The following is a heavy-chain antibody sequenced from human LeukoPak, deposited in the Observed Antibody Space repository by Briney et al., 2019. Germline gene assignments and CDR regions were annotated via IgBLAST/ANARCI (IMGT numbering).Heavy chain of an antibody. CDR1: GFTFSSYG. CDR3: AKDSKILAVAGLELIDY. V-gene: IGHV3-30*02. J-gene: IGHJ4*02. D-gene: IGHD6-19*01. Sequence: GGSLRLSCAASGFTFSSYGMHWVRQAPGKGLEWVAFIRYDGSNKYYADSVKGRFTISRDNSKNTLYLQMNSLRAEDTAVYYCAKDSKILAVAGLELIDYWGQGTLVTVSS. CDR2: IRYDGSNK.